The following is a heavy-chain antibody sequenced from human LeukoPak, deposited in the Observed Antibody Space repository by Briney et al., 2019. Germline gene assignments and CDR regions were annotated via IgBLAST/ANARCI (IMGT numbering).Heavy chain of an antibody. CDR2: ISSSSSYI. Sequence: PGGSLRLSCAASGFTFSSYSMNWVRQAPGKGLEWVSSISSSSSYIYYADSVKGRFTISRDNAKNSLYLQMNSLRAEDTAVYYCAKIAVAAYYYYYMDVWGKGTTVTISS. V-gene: IGHV3-21*01. CDR3: AKIAVAAYYYYYMDV. CDR1: GFTFSSYS. D-gene: IGHD6-19*01. J-gene: IGHJ6*03.